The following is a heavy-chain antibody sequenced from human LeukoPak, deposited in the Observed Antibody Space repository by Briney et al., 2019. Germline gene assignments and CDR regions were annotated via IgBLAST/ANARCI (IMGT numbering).Heavy chain of an antibody. J-gene: IGHJ4*02. Sequence: PGASVKVSCKASGYTFTSYYMHWVRQAPGQGLEWMGIINPSGGSTSYAQKFQGRVTMTRDTSTSTVYMELSSLRSEDTAVYYCARLVGYCSGGSCYDGDYWGQGTLVTVSS. CDR3: ARLVGYCSGGSCYDGDY. CDR2: INPSGGST. V-gene: IGHV1-46*01. CDR1: GYTFTSYY. D-gene: IGHD2-15*01.